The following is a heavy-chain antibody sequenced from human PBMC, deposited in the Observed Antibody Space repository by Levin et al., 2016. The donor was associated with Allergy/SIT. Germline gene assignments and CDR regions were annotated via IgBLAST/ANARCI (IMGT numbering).Heavy chain of an antibody. CDR2: INPNSGGT. D-gene: IGHD2-2*01. CDR1: GYTFTGYY. V-gene: IGHV1-2*02. Sequence: ASVKVSCKASGYTFTGYYIHWVRQAPGQGLEWMGWINPNSGGTKYAQKFQGRVTMTRDTSISTAYMELSGLRSDDTAVYYCARDDRAEVVPDAMGIDLWGRGTLVTVSS. CDR3: ARDDRAEVVPDAMGIDL. J-gene: IGHJ2*01.